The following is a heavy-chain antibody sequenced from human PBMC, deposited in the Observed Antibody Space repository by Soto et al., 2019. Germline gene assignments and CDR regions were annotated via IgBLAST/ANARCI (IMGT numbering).Heavy chain of an antibody. CDR1: DGSFSGYY. V-gene: IGHV4-34*01. D-gene: IGHD3-10*01. Sequence: QVQLQQWGAGLLKPSETLSLTCAVYDGSFSGYYWSWIRQPPGKGLEWIGEINHSGHTNYTPSLRSRVTVSVGTSKNQFSLKLTSVTAADSAVYYCARSGHLFDYWGQGTLVTVSS. CDR2: INHSGHT. CDR3: ARSGHLFDY. J-gene: IGHJ4*02.